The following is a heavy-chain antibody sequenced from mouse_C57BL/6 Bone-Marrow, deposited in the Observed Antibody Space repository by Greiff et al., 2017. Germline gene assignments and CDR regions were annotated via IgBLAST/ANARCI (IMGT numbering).Heavy chain of an antibody. CDR2: IDPSDSYT. V-gene: IGHV1-59*01. D-gene: IGHD2-1*01. CDR3: ARGNV. Sequence: VQLQQPGAELVRPGTSVKLSCTASGYTFTSYWMHWVKQRPGQGLEWIGVIDPSDSYTNYNQKFKGKATLTVDTSSSTAYMQLSSLTSEDSAVYYCARGNVWGQGTSVTVSS. CDR1: GYTFTSYW. J-gene: IGHJ4*01.